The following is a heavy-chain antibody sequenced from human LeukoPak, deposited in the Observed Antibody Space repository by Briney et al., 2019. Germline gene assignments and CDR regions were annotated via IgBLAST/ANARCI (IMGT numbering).Heavy chain of an antibody. CDR3: AKDPDVAVPLPGNY. D-gene: IGHD2-2*01. Sequence: GGSLRLSCAASGFTFSSYAMSWVRQAPGKGLEWVSAISGSGGSTYYADSVNGRFTISRDNSKNTLYLQMNRLRAEDTAVYYCAKDPDVAVPLPGNYWGQGTLVTVSS. CDR1: GFTFSSYA. CDR2: ISGSGGST. J-gene: IGHJ4*02. V-gene: IGHV3-23*01.